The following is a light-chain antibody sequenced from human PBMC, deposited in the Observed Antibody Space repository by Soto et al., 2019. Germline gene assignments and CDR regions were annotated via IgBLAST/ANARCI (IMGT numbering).Light chain of an antibody. CDR3: ISCTTSNTLV. CDR1: SSDVGGYNF. Sequence: QSALTQPASVSGSPGQSITISCTGTSSDVGGYNFVSWYQQHPGKAPKLIIYSVTNRPSGVSNRFSGSKSGNTASLTISGLEAEDEDDYYCISCTTSNTLVFGGGTKLTVL. J-gene: IGLJ3*02. V-gene: IGLV2-14*01. CDR2: SVT.